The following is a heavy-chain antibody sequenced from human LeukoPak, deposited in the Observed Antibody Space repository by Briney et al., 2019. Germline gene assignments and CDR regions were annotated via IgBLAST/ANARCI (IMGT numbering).Heavy chain of an antibody. D-gene: IGHD3-16*01. Sequence: PSETLSLTCAVYGGSFSGFYWSWIRQPPGKGLEWIGEINHSGSINYNPSLKSRVTISVDTSKNQFSLKLSSVTAADSAVYSCVLGKTRLLSAFDIWGQGIVLTVSS. CDR2: INHSGSI. CDR1: GGSFSGFY. CDR3: VLGKTRLLSAFDI. V-gene: IGHV4-34*01. J-gene: IGHJ3*02.